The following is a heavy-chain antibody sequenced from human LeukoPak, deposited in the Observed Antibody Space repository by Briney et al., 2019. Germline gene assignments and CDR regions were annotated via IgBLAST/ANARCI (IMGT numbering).Heavy chain of an antibody. CDR2: INSAGST. V-gene: IGHV3-23*01. J-gene: IGHJ4*02. CDR3: AKDQNTVATAPFDY. D-gene: IGHD4-17*01. CDR1: GFTFSSYA. Sequence: GGSLRLSCAASGFTFSSYAMSWVRQAPGKGLEWVSAINSAGSTYYGDSVRGRFTISRDNSKNVLHLQMNSLRAEDTALYYCAKDQNTVATAPFDYWGLGALVTVSS.